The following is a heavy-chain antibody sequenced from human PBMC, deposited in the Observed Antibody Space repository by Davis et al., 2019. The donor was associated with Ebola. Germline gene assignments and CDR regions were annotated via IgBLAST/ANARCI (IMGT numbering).Heavy chain of an antibody. V-gene: IGHV1-2*02. CDR1: GYTFTGYY. CDR3: ARDPTFYCSSTSCYVYYGMDV. CDR2: INPNSGGT. J-gene: IGHJ6*02. D-gene: IGHD2-2*01. Sequence: ASVKVSCKASGYTFTGYYMHWVRQAPGQGLEWMGWINPNSGGTNYAQKFQGRVTMTRDTSISTAYMELSRLRSDDTAVYYCARDPTFYCSSTSCYVYYGMDVWGQGTTVTVSS.